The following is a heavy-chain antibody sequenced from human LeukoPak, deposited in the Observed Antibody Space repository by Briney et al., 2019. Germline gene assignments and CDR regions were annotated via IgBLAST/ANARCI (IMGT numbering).Heavy chain of an antibody. CDR3: ASHYDCGDRGDY. CDR1: GFTFSSYS. D-gene: IGHD4-17*01. V-gene: IGHV3-21*04. J-gene: IGHJ4*02. Sequence: GGSLRLSCAASGFTFSSYSMNWVRQAPGKGLEWVSSISSSSSYIYYADSVKGRFTISRDNAKNSLYLQMNSLRAEDTAVYYCASHYDCGDRGDYWGQGTLVTVSS. CDR2: ISSSSSYI.